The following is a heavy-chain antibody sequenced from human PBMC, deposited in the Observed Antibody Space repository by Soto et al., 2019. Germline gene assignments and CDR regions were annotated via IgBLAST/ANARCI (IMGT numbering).Heavy chain of an antibody. CDR1: GGTFSNSA. Sequence: APVKVSCKASGGTFSNSAIIWVRQAPGQGLEWMGGIDPEVGKTNYAQKFQGRVTITADESTSTAYMELSSLRSEDTAVYYCARELKRGSLRVYAFDIWGQGTMVTVSS. CDR3: ARELKRGSLRVYAFDI. V-gene: IGHV1-69*13. CDR2: IDPEVGKT. J-gene: IGHJ3*02. D-gene: IGHD2-8*01.